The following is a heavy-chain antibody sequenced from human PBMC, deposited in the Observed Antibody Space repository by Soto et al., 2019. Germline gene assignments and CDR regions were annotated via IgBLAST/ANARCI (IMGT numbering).Heavy chain of an antibody. V-gene: IGHV3-74*01. CDR1: GITFSSYW. J-gene: IGHJ4*02. Sequence: EVQLMESGGGLVQPGGSLRLSCAASGITFSSYWMDWVRQAPGKGLVWVSRIKSDGSSISYADSVEGRFTISRDNVKNTLDLQMNSLRSDATAVYYCITKPGHWGQGTLGTVSS. D-gene: IGHD3-10*01. CDR3: ITKPGH. CDR2: IKSDGSSI.